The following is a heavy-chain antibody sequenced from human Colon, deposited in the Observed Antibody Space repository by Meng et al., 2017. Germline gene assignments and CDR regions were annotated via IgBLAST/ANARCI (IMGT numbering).Heavy chain of an antibody. D-gene: IGHD6-19*01. Sequence: QGQAVPSGAEVKKPGASVKVSCKTFGYNFISYFMYWVRQAPGQGLEWMGYIDPRNGDTRYHQKFQGRVTMTRDTSITTAYMEMTDLRDDDTAVYYCAGDLAGLGGFWGQGTLVTVSS. CDR3: AGDLAGLGGF. CDR1: GYNFISYF. J-gene: IGHJ4*02. CDR2: IDPRNGDT. V-gene: IGHV1-2*02.